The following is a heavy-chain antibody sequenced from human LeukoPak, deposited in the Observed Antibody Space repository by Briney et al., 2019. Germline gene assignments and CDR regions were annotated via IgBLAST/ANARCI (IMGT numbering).Heavy chain of an antibody. CDR1: GGSLSSGGYY. CDR2: IYHSGST. Sequence: SETLSLTCTVSGGSLSSGGYYWSWIRQPPGKGLEWIGYIYHSGSTYYNPSLKSRVTISVDRSKNQFSLKLSSVTAADTAVYYCARGPRTGGSSPLTWGQGTLVTVSS. J-gene: IGHJ4*02. CDR3: ARGPRTGGSSPLT. V-gene: IGHV4-30-2*01. D-gene: IGHD6-6*01.